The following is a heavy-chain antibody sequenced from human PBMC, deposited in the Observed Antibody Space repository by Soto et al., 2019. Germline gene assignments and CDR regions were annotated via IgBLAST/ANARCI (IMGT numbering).Heavy chain of an antibody. CDR3: ARQLHFGELSLGF. J-gene: IGHJ1*01. D-gene: IGHD3-10*01. V-gene: IGHV3-21*01. CDR2: ISSTGTYL. CDR1: GFTFSAYN. Sequence: VGSLRLSCAASGFTFSAYNIYWVRQAPGKGLEWVSFISSTGTYLNYAASLKGRFTISRDNANSSVFLQMDNLSAEDTAVYYCARQLHFGELSLGFWGQ.